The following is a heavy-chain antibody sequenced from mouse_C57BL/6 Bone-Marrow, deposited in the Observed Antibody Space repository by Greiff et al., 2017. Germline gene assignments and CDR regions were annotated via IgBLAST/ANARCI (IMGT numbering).Heavy chain of an antibody. Sequence: EVQLMESGGGLVKPGGSLKLSCAASGFTFSSYAMSWVRQTPEKRLEWVATISDGGSYTYYPDNVKGRFTISRDNAKNNLYLQMSHLKSEDTAMYYCARGHSNRYFDVWGTGTTVTVSS. D-gene: IGHD2-5*01. CDR2: ISDGGSYT. CDR1: GFTFSSYA. V-gene: IGHV5-4*01. J-gene: IGHJ1*03. CDR3: ARGHSNRYFDV.